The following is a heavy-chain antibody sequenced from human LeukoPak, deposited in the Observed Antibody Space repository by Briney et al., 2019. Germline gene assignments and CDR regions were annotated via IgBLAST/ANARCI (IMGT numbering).Heavy chain of an antibody. CDR1: GCSLRNYA. V-gene: IGHV3-21*01. J-gene: IGHJ4*02. CDR3: AYLSHDYGDYF. D-gene: IGHD4-17*01. Sequence: PGGALTLSCAACGCSLRNYAMSWVRQAPGKELEGVSSISRSSSYIYYADSVKGRFTISRDNAKNSLYLQMNSLRAEDTAVYYCAYLSHDYGDYFWGQGALVTVSP. CDR2: ISRSSSYI.